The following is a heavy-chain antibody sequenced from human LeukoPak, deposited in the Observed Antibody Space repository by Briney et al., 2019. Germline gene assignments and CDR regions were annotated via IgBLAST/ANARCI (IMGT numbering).Heavy chain of an antibody. V-gene: IGHV3-74*01. J-gene: IGHJ6*02. CDR1: GFSFSTQR. D-gene: IGHD2-2*01. Sequence: GGSLRLSCVASGFSFSTQRMHWVRQAPGKGLVWVSYINIDERITGYADSVKGRFTISRDNGKNTLYLQMNSLRVEDTAIYYCAKGGDVAVVPAAGPYYAMDVWGQGTTVTVSS. CDR3: AKGGDVAVVPAAGPYYAMDV. CDR2: INIDERIT.